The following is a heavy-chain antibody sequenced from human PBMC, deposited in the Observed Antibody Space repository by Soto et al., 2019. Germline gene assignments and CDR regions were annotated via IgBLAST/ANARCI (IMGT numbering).Heavy chain of an antibody. CDR3: AKDPRYYDSSGYYRPDGMDV. Sequence: GGSLRLSCAASGFTFSSYAMSWVRQAPGKGLGWVSAISGSGGSTYYADSVKGRFTISRDNSKNTLYLQMNSLRAEDTAVYYCAKDPRYYDSSGYYRPDGMDVWGQGTTVTVSS. J-gene: IGHJ6*02. D-gene: IGHD3-22*01. CDR1: GFTFSSYA. CDR2: ISGSGGST. V-gene: IGHV3-23*01.